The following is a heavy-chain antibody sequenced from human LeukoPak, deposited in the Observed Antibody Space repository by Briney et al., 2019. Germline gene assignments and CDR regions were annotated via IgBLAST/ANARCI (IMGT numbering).Heavy chain of an antibody. CDR1: GVTLSSYA. V-gene: IGHV3-23*01. D-gene: IGHD3-3*01. J-gene: IGHJ6*02. Sequence: GGSLRLSCAASGVTLSSYAMSWARQAPGKGLEWVSGISSSGSGGNTYYADSVKARFTISRDNSKNTLYLQMNSLRAEDTAVYYCAREENLRFLEWLLITDSYYYYGMDVWGQGTTVTVSS. CDR3: AREENLRFLEWLLITDSYYYYGMDV. CDR2: ISSSGSGGNT.